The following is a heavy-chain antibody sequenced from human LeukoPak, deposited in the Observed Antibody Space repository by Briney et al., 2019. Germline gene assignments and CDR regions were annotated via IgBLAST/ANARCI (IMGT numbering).Heavy chain of an antibody. Sequence: ASVKVSCKASGGTFSSYAISWVRQAPGQGLEWMGGIIPIFGTANYAQKFQGRVTITTDESTSTAYMELSSLRSEDTAVYYCARGFYGSGSYWDYYYMDVWGKGTTVTVSS. CDR3: ARGFYGSGSYWDYYYMDV. J-gene: IGHJ6*03. CDR2: IIPIFGTA. D-gene: IGHD3-10*01. V-gene: IGHV1-69*05. CDR1: GGTFSSYA.